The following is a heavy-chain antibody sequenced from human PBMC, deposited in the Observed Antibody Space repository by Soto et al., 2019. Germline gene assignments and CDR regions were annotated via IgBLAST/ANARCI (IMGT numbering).Heavy chain of an antibody. CDR3: TRHLELVDEGGYYYYGMDV. CDR2: IRSKANSYAT. J-gene: IGHJ6*02. Sequence: PGGSLRLSCAASGFTFSGSAMHWVRQASGKGLEWVGRIRSKANSYATAYAASVKGRFTISRDDSKNTAYLQMNSLKTEDTAVYYCTRHLELVDEGGYYYYGMDVWGQGTTVTVSS. CDR1: GFTFSGSA. D-gene: IGHD2-15*01. V-gene: IGHV3-73*01.